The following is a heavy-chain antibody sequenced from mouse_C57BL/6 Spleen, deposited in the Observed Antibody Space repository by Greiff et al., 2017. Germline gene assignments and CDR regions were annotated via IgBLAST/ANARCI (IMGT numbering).Heavy chain of an antibody. CDR1: GYTFTSYS. J-gene: IGHJ1*03. V-gene: IGHV1-72*01. Sequence: VQLQQPGAELVKPGASVKLSCKASGYTFTSYSMHWVKQRPGRGLEWIGRIDPNSGGTKYNEKFKSKATLTVAKPSSTAYMQLSSLTSDASAVYYCARSGIYYYGSSNFDVWGTGTTVTGSS. D-gene: IGHD1-1*01. CDR3: ARSGIYYYGSSNFDV. CDR2: IDPNSGGT.